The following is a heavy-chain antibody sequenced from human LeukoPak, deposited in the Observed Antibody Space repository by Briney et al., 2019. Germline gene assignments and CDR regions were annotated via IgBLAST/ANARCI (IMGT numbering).Heavy chain of an antibody. J-gene: IGHJ3*02. CDR2: IYYSGST. D-gene: IGHD3-9*01. CDR1: GGSISSGGYY. CDR3: ARETNFDWLLYGDDAFDI. V-gene: IGHV4-39*07. Sequence: PSQTLSLTCTVSGGSISSGGYYWGWIRQPPGKGLEWIGSIYYSGSTYYNPSLKSRVTISVDTSKNQFSLKLSSVTAADTAVYYCARETNFDWLLYGDDAFDIWGQGTMVTVSS.